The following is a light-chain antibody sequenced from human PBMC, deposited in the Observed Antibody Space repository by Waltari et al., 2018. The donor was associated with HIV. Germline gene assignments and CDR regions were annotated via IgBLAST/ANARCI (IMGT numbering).Light chain of an antibody. CDR1: SSEVGGYNY. J-gene: IGLJ2*01. V-gene: IGLV2-14*03. CDR3: SSYTSSSTVV. CDR2: DVS. Sequence: QSALTQPASVSGSPGQSITIPCTGTSSEVGGYNYVSWYQQHPGKAPKIMIYDVSHRPSGVSNRFSGSKSGNTASLTISGLQAEDEADYYCSSYTSSSTVVFGGGTKLTVL.